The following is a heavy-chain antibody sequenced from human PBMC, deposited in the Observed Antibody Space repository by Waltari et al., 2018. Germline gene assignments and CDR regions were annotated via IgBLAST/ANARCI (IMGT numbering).Heavy chain of an antibody. CDR1: GGSISSYY. J-gene: IGHJ4*02. D-gene: IGHD6-13*01. V-gene: IGHV4-4*07. Sequence: QVQLQESGPGLVKPSETLSLTCTVSGGSISSYYWSWIRQPAGKGLEWIGRIYTSGSTNYNPSLKSRVTISVDTSKNQFSLKLSSVTAADTAVYYCAISEVYSSSWYVDYWGQGTLVTVSS. CDR3: AISEVYSSSWYVDY. CDR2: IYTSGST.